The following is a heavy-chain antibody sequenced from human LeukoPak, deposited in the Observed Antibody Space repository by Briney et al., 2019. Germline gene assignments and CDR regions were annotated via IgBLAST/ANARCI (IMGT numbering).Heavy chain of an antibody. CDR1: GFRFSDYY. D-gene: IGHD3-10*01. J-gene: IGHJ4*02. CDR2: ISSTGNSI. CDR3: AKQSGAATVIDY. V-gene: IGHV3-11*01. Sequence: KPGGSLRLSCAATGFRFSDYYMSWIRQAPGKGLEWVAYISSTGNSIFYADSVKGRFTISRDHAKNSLSLQLNSLRAEDTAVYYCAKQSGAATVIDYWGQGTLVTVSS.